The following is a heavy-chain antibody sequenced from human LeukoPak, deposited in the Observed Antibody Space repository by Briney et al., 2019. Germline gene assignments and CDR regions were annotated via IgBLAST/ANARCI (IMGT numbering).Heavy chain of an antibody. CDR3: ARSPHGDYAGGAFDI. CDR1: GGSISSGGYY. J-gene: IGHJ3*02. CDR2: IYHSGST. V-gene: IGHV4-30-2*02. Sequence: TPSETLSLTCTVSGGSISSGGYYWSWIRQPPGKGLEWIGYIYHSGSTYYNPSLKSRVTISVDTSKNQFSLKLSSVTAADTAVYYCARSPHGDYAGGAFDIWGQGTMVTVSS. D-gene: IGHD4-17*01.